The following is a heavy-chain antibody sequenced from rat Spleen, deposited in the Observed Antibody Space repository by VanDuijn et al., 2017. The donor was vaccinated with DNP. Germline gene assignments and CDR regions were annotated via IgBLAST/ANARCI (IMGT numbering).Heavy chain of an antibody. CDR2: ISYSGST. CDR3: ARWSRYFDY. V-gene: IGHV3-1*01. Sequence: EVQLQESGPGLAKPSQSLSLTCSVTGYSITSDYWGWIRKFPGNKMEYIGHISYSGSTNYNPSLKSRFSITRDTSKNQFFLQLNSVTTEDTATYYCARWSRYFDYWGQGVMVTVSS. CDR1: GYSITSDY. J-gene: IGHJ2*01.